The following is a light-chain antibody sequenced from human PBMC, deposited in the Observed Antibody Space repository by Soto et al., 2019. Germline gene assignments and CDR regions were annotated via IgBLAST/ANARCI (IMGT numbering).Light chain of an antibody. J-gene: IGLJ2*01. Sequence: QSALTQPPSASGSPGQSVTISCTGTSSDVGGYNYVSWYQHHPGKAPKLVIYEVSRRPSGVPDRFSGSKSCNTASLTVSGLQAEDEADYYCSSYAGSNNLVFGGGTQLTVL. V-gene: IGLV2-8*01. CDR2: EVS. CDR3: SSYAGSNNLV. CDR1: SSDVGGYNY.